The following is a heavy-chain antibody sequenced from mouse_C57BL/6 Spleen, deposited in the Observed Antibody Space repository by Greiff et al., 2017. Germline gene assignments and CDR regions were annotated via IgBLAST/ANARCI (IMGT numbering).Heavy chain of an antibody. CDR2: INPYNGGT. V-gene: IGHV1-19*01. Sequence: EVKLMESGPVLVKPGASVKMSCKASGYTFTDYYMNWVKQSHGKSLEWIGVINPYNGGTSYNQKFKGKATLTVDKSSSTAYMELNSLTSEDSAVYYCARSGYGSRPYFDYWGQGTTLTVSS. CDR1: GYTFTDYY. CDR3: ARSGYGSRPYFDY. J-gene: IGHJ2*01. D-gene: IGHD1-1*01.